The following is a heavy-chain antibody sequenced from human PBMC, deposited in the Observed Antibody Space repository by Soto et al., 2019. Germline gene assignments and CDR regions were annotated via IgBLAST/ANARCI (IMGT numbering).Heavy chain of an antibody. V-gene: IGHV1-18*04. CDR3: AREGVSYRAWWGPFDYYGMDV. J-gene: IGHJ6*02. Sequence: EASVKVSCKASGYTFTSYGISWVRQAPGQGLEWMGWISAYNGNTNYAQKLQGRVTMTTDTSTSTAYMELRSLRSDDTAVYYCAREGVSYRAWWGPFDYYGMDVWGQGTTVTVSS. D-gene: IGHD2-8*02. CDR1: GYTFTSYG. CDR2: ISAYNGNT.